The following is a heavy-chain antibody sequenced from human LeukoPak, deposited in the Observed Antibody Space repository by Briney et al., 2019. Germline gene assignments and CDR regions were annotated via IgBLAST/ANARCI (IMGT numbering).Heavy chain of an antibody. J-gene: IGHJ4*02. CDR3: AREAGFTTVTTYYFDY. V-gene: IGHV1-8*01. CDR2: MNPNSGNT. D-gene: IGHD4-17*01. CDR1: GYTFTSYD. Sequence: GASVKVSCKASGYTFTSYDINWVRQATGQGLEWMGWMNPNSGNTGYAQKFQGRVTMTRNTSISTAYMELSSLRSEDTAVYYCAREAGFTTVTTYYFDYWGQGTLVTVSS.